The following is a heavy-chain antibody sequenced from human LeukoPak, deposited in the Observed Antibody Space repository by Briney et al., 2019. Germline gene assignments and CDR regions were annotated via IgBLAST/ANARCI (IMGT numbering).Heavy chain of an antibody. CDR3: ARQVTTTRGYLDS. CDR1: GGSVSNSDYY. Sequence: SETLTLTCNVSGGSVSNSDYYWAWIRQPPGKGLEWIGSIYYTGSGYPNQSLQSRVTLSVDTSKNHFSLGLTSVTAADTAVYYCARQVTTTRGYLDSWGQGTLVTVSS. J-gene: IGHJ4*02. CDR2: IYYTGSG. D-gene: IGHD4-11*01. V-gene: IGHV4-39*01.